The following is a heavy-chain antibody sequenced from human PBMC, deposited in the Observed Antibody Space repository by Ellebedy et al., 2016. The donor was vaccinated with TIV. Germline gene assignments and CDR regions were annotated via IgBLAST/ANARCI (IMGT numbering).Heavy chain of an antibody. CDR1: GYTFTSYA. V-gene: IGHV1-3*01. CDR3: ARDSATVVTPPAYAFDI. Sequence: AASVKVSCKASGYTFTSYAMHWVRQAPGQRLEWMGWINAGNGNTKYSQKFQGRVTITRDTSASTAYMELSSLRSEDTAVYYCARDSATVVTPPAYAFDIWGQGTMVTVSS. J-gene: IGHJ3*02. D-gene: IGHD4-23*01. CDR2: INAGNGNT.